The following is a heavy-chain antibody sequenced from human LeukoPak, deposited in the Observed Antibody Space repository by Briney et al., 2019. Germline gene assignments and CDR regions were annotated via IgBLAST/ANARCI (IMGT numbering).Heavy chain of an antibody. CDR1: GYTFSGYY. V-gene: IGHV1-2*02. J-gene: IGHJ4*02. D-gene: IGHD6-19*01. CDR3: AKVIEGAVAFDY. Sequence: ASVKVSCKASGYTFSGYYMHWVRQAPGQGREWMGWIDPSTGGTHYSQKFEGRVTMTRDTSISTAYMELSRLRSDDTAVYYCAKVIEGAVAFDYWGQGTLVTVSS. CDR2: IDPSTGGT.